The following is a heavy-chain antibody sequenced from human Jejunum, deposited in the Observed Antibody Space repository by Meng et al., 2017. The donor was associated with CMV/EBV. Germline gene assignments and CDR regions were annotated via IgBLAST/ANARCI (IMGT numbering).Heavy chain of an antibody. CDR2: INPNSGGT. J-gene: IGHJ5*02. Sequence: GQLVQCGAEVKEPGASVKVSCKASGYTFTGYYMHWVRQAPGQGLEWMGRINPNSGGTNYAQKFQGRVTMTRDTSISTAYMELSRLRSDDTAVYYCAHQAVAGTRGWFDPWGQGTLVTVSS. D-gene: IGHD6-19*01. CDR3: AHQAVAGTRGWFDP. V-gene: IGHV1-2*06. CDR1: GYTFTGYY.